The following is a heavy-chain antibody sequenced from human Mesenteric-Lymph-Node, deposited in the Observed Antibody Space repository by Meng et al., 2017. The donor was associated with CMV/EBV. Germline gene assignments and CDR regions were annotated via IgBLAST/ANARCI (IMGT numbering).Heavy chain of an antibody. CDR1: GFTFNIHG. CDR3: AKESIGP. V-gene: IGHV3-33*03. CDR2: IWYDGSGK. J-gene: IGHJ5*02. Sequence: GESLKISCAASGFTFNIHGMHWVRQAPGKGLEWVAVIWYDGSGKHYGDSVKGRFTISRDNSNNTVYLQMNSLRVEDTAVYYCAKESIGPWGQGTLVTVSS.